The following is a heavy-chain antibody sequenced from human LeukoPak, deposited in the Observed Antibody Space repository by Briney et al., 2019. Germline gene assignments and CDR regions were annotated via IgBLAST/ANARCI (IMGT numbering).Heavy chain of an antibody. CDR1: GYTFTSYY. V-gene: IGHV1-46*01. J-gene: IGHJ4*02. CDR3: AREGVPGGNRALRYFDY. CDR2: INPSGGST. D-gene: IGHD4-23*01. Sequence: ASVKVSCKASGYTFTSYYMHWVRQAPGQGLEWVGIINPSGGSTSYAQKFQGRVTMTRDTSTSTVYMELSSLRSEDTAVYYCAREGVPGGNRALRYFDYWGQGTLVTVSS.